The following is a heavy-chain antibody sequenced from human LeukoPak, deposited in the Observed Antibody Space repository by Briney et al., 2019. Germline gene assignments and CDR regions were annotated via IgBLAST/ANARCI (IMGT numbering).Heavy chain of an antibody. Sequence: PGGSLRLSCAASGFTFSNYGMHWVRQTPGKGLEWVAFIRHDGNSKFYADSVKGRFTISRDNSKNALYLQMDSLTDEDTAVYYCAKGYLELCTGGSCFHFDYWGQGTLLTVSS. J-gene: IGHJ4*02. V-gene: IGHV3-30*02. CDR1: GFTFSNYG. D-gene: IGHD2-15*01. CDR3: AKGYLELCTGGSCFHFDY. CDR2: IRHDGNSK.